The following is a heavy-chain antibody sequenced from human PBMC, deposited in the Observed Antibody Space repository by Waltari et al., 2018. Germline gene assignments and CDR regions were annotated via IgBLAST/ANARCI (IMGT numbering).Heavy chain of an antibody. V-gene: IGHV4-34*01. CDR3: VRGKMYSRPYFDY. J-gene: IGHJ4*02. D-gene: IGHD6-13*01. Sequence: QMQLQQWGAGLLKPSETLSLTCAVSGESFIGYYWNWIRQPPGRGLEWIGEIHHSGSINHTPSLESRITISQDMSKNQFSLKLTSVTAADSAVYYCVRGKMYSRPYFDYWGQGTLVTVSS. CDR2: IHHSGSI. CDR1: GESFIGYY.